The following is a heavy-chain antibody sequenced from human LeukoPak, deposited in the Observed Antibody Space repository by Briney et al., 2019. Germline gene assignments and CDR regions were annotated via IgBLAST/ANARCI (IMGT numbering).Heavy chain of an antibody. CDR1: GFTVSSNY. D-gene: IGHD6-19*01. J-gene: IGHJ4*02. CDR3: ARSSSGWHSDY. V-gene: IGHV3-7*01. Sequence: GGFLRLSCAASGFTVSSNYMTWVRQAPGKGLEWVANIKQDGSEKYYVDSVKGRFTISRDNAKNTLYLQMNSLRAEDTALYYCARSSSGWHSDYWGQGTLATVSS. CDR2: IKQDGSEK.